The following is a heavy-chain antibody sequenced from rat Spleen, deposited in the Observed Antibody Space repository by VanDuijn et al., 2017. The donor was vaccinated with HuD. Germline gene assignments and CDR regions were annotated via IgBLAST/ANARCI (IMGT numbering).Heavy chain of an antibody. V-gene: IGHV2S30*01. CDR3: TREGHTMDRATYWFAY. J-gene: IGHJ3*01. D-gene: IGHD1-9*01. Sequence: QVQLKESGPGLVQPSQTLSLTCTVSGFSLMDYSVHWVRQPPGKGLEWMGRMKYNGDTYYKLPLKSRLSISRDTSKSQVFLKIYSLQTEDTAIYFCTREGHTMDRATYWFAYWGQGTLVTVSS. CDR2: MKYNGDT. CDR1: GFSLMDYS.